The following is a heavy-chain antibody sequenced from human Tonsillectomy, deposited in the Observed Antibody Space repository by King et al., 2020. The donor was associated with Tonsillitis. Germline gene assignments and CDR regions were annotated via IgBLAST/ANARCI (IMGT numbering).Heavy chain of an antibody. CDR3: ARVKRTTVDMFDY. V-gene: IGHV4-61*01. J-gene: IGHJ4*02. CDR1: GGSGSSGNYF. Sequence: VQLQESGPGLVKPSETLSLTCTVSGGSGSSGNYFWSWIRQPPGKGLEWIGYIYYSGSTNYHPSLKSRVTISVDTSKSQFSLKVSSVTAADTAVYYCARVKRTTVDMFDYWGQGTLVTVSS. CDR2: IYYSGST. D-gene: IGHD4-23*01.